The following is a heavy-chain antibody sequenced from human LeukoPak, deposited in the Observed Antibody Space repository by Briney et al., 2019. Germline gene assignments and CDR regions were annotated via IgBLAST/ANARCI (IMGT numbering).Heavy chain of an antibody. Sequence: SETLSLTCAVYGGSFSGYYWSWIRQPPGKGLEWIGSIYYSGSTYYNSSLKSRVTISVDTSKNQFSLKLSSVTAADTAVYYCARVGTVVTNWFDPWGQGTLVTVSS. J-gene: IGHJ5*02. CDR2: IYYSGST. V-gene: IGHV4-34*01. CDR1: GGSFSGYY. CDR3: ARVGTVVTNWFDP. D-gene: IGHD4-23*01.